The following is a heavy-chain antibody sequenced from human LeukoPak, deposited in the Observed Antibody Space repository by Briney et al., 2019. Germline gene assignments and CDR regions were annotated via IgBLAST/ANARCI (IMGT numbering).Heavy chain of an antibody. V-gene: IGHV4-39*01. CDR1: GGSISGTLYY. CDR3: ARIIVVTSTDYFDS. J-gene: IGHJ4*02. D-gene: IGHD2/OR15-2a*01. Sequence: SETLSPTCTVSGGSISGTLYYWGWIRQPPGKGLEWIGSIFYSGITYYNPSLQSRVTISVDASKSQFSLHLSSVTAADTALYYCARIIVVTSTDYFDSWGQGTLVTVSS. CDR2: IFYSGIT.